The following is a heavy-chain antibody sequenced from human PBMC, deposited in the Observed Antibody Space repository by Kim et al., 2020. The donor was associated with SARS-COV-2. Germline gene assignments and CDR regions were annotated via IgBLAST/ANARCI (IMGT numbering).Heavy chain of an antibody. J-gene: IGHJ4*02. CDR2: ISWNSGSI. D-gene: IGHD6-13*01. V-gene: IGHV3-9*01. CDR3: AKDFNLAAAGIDY. CDR1: GFTFDDYA. Sequence: GGSLRLSCAASGFTFDDYAMHWVRQAPGKGLEWVSGISWNSGSIGYADSVKGRFTISRDNAKNSLYLQMNSLRAEDTALYYCAKDFNLAAAGIDYWGQGTLVTVSS.